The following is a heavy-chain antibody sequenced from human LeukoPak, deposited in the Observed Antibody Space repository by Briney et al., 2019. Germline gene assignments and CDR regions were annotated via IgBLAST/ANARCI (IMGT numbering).Heavy chain of an antibody. CDR1: GGSISRSSYY. CDR3: ARRIPTFFFDY. J-gene: IGHJ4*02. CDR2: IYYSGST. Sequence: PSETLSLTCTVSGGSISRSSYYWGWVRQPPGKGLDWIGSIYYSGSTYYNPSLKSRVTISVDTSKNHLSLKLTSVTAADTAVYYCARRIPTFFFDYWGQGTLVTVSS. D-gene: IGHD2-21*01. V-gene: IGHV4-39*01.